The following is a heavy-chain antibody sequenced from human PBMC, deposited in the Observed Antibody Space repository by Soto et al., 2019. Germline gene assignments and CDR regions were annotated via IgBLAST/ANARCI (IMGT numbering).Heavy chain of an antibody. CDR3: ARASWIQLWGYYYYGMDV. CDR1: GGTFSSYA. CDR2: IIPIFGTA. D-gene: IGHD5-18*01. J-gene: IGHJ6*02. V-gene: IGHV1-69*13. Sequence: SVKVSCKASGGTFSSYAISWVRQAPGQGLEWMGGIIPIFGTASYAQKFQGRVTITADESTSTAYMELSSLRSEDTAVYYCARASWIQLWGYYYYGMDVWGQGTTVTSP.